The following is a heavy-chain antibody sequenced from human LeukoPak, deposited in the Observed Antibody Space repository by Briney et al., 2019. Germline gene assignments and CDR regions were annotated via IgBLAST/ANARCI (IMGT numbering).Heavy chain of an antibody. CDR1: GFTFDDYA. CDR2: ISWNSGSI. J-gene: IGHJ4*02. Sequence: GRSLRLSCAASGFTFDDYAMHWVRQAPGKGLEWVSGISWNSGSIGYADSVKGRFTISRDSAKNSLYLQMNSLRAEDTALYYCAKAEGWELPYYFDYWGQGTLVTVSS. V-gene: IGHV3-9*01. D-gene: IGHD1-26*01. CDR3: AKAEGWELPYYFDY.